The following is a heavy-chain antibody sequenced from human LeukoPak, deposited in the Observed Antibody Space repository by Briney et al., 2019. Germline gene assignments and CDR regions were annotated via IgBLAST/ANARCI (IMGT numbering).Heavy chain of an antibody. Sequence: PSETLSLTCAVYGGSFSGYYWNWIRQPPWKGLDWIGEINHSGSTNYNPSLKSRVTLSVDTSKNQFSLKLSSVTAADTAVYYCARSGSGSHTYYYYGMDVWGQGTTVTVSS. V-gene: IGHV4-34*01. D-gene: IGHD3-10*01. J-gene: IGHJ6*02. CDR3: ARSGSGSHTYYYYGMDV. CDR1: GGSFSGYY. CDR2: INHSGST.